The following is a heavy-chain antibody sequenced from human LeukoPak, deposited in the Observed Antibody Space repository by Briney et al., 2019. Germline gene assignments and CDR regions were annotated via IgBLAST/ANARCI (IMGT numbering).Heavy chain of an antibody. CDR1: GFTFSSYG. V-gene: IGHV3-30*18. D-gene: IGHD3-10*01. Sequence: GRSLRLSCVASGFTFSSYGMHWVRQAPGKGLEWVAVISNDGSNKYYADSVKGRFTISRDNSKNTLYLQMNSLRAEDTAVYYCAKGRGAFDIWGQGQWSPSLQ. J-gene: IGHJ3*02. CDR2: ISNDGSNK. CDR3: AKGRGAFDI.